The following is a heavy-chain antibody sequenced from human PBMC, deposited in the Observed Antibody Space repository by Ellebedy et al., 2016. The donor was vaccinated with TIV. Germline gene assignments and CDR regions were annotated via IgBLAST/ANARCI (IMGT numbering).Heavy chain of an antibody. CDR3: ARVRPRHVWHDVFDI. CDR1: GFTFSSSW. V-gene: IGHV3-74*03. CDR2: VNIDGSDT. D-gene: IGHD3-3*02. Sequence: GESLKISCAASGFTFSSSWMHWVRQAPGKGLEWVSCVNIDGSDTTYADSVKGRFTISRDNGKNTVFLQMNSLRLEDTAVYYCARVRPRHVWHDVFDIWGQGALVTVSS. J-gene: IGHJ3*02.